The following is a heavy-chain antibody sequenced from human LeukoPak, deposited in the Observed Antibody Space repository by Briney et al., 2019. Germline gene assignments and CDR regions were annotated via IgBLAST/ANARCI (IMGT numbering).Heavy chain of an antibody. Sequence: GGTLRLSCAASGFTFNTYGMNWVRQAPGKGLEWVSLISSSSRFIYYGDSVKGRFTISRDNAKKSLYLQMNSLRAEDTAVYYCARAVYCSGGGCFWYFDLWGRGTLVTVSS. V-gene: IGHV3-21*01. D-gene: IGHD2-15*01. CDR3: ARAVYCSGGGCFWYFDL. CDR2: ISSSSRFI. J-gene: IGHJ2*01. CDR1: GFTFNTYG.